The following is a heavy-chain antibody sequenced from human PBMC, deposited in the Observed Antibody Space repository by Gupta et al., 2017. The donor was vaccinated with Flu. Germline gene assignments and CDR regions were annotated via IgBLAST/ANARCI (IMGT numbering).Heavy chain of an antibody. CDR1: GFLFSAYD. V-gene: IGHV3-48*03. J-gene: IGHJ6*02. D-gene: IGHD6-6*01. CDR3: ARDKGGSSSYYYYGMDV. CDR2: ISGAGSTK. Sequence: EVQLVESGGGLLQPGGSLRLSCAASGFLFSAYDMVWVRRAPGKGLEWLSDISGAGSTKFYAGSEKGRFTISRDNARNSLYLQMNSLRAEDTAVEYCARDKGGSSSYYYYGMDVWGQGSTVTVSS.